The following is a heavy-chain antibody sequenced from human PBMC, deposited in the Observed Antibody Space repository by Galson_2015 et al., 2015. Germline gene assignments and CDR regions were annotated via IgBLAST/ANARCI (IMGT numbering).Heavy chain of an antibody. J-gene: IGHJ4*02. CDR2: IIPIFGTA. CDR1: GGTFSSYA. CDR3: ARKGCRYYDSSGPYYFDY. V-gene: IGHV1-69*13. Sequence: SVKVSCKASGGTFSSYAISWVRQAPGQGLVWMGGIIPIFGTANYAQKFQGRVTITADESTSTAYMELSSLRSEDTAVYYCARKGCRYYDSSGPYYFDYWGQGTLVTASS. D-gene: IGHD3-22*01.